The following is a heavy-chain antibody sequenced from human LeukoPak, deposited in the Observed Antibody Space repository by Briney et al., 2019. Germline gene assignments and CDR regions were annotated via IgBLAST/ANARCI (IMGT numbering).Heavy chain of an antibody. CDR1: GFTVSSYA. Sequence: PGESLRLSCAASGFTVSSYAMSWVRQAPGKGLEWVSAISGSGSKTYCADSVKGRFTISRDNSKNTLYLQMNSLRAEDTAVYYCAKCPTGYTKTFDSWGQGTLVTVSS. J-gene: IGHJ4*02. D-gene: IGHD6-13*01. CDR2: ISGSGSKT. V-gene: IGHV3-23*01. CDR3: AKCPTGYTKTFDS.